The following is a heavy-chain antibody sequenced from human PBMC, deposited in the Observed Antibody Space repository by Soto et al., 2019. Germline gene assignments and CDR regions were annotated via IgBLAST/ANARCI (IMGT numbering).Heavy chain of an antibody. CDR1: GFTFSSYG. CDR3: AKEDVLNVLRFFGPRLDAFDI. Sequence: GGSLRLSCAASGFTFSSYGMHWVRQAPGKGLEWVAVISYDGSNKYYADSVKGRFTISRDNSKNTLYLQMNSLRAEDTAVYYCAKEDVLNVLRFFGPRLDAFDIWGQGTMVTVSS. V-gene: IGHV3-30*18. D-gene: IGHD3-3*01. J-gene: IGHJ3*02. CDR2: ISYDGSNK.